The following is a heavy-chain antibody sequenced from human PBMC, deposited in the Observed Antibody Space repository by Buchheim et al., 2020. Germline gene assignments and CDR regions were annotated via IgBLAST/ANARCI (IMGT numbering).Heavy chain of an antibody. CDR1: GFTFNIYG. D-gene: IGHD1-1*01. J-gene: IGHJ5*02. Sequence: QVQLVESGGGVVQPGRSLRLSCEASGFTFNIYGMHWVRQAPGKGLEWVAIIWYDGSNKDYADSLKGRFTISRDNSKNTLYLQMSGLRAEDTAVYYCGRDWYTNSSPVGGVDLWGQGTL. V-gene: IGHV3-33*01. CDR2: IWYDGSNK. CDR3: GRDWYTNSSPVGGVDL.